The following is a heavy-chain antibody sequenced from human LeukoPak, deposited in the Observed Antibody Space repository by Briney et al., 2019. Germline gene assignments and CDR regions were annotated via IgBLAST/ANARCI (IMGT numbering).Heavy chain of an antibody. J-gene: IGHJ4*02. CDR1: GGTFSSYA. V-gene: IGHV1-69*06. CDR3: LFYYGSGSYQKYYFDY. CDR2: IIPIFGTA. Sequence: EASVKVSCKASGGTFSSYAISWVRQAPGQGLEWMGGIIPIFGTANYAQKFQGRVTITADKSTSTAYMELSSLRSEDTAVYYCLFYYGSGSYQKYYFDYWGQGTPGHRLL. D-gene: IGHD3-10*01.